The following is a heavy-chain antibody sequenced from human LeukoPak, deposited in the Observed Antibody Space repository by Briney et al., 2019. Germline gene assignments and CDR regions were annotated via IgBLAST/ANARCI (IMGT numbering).Heavy chain of an antibody. CDR3: ARGDRRYSSTFDY. D-gene: IGHD6-19*01. Sequence: GGSLRLSCAASGFVFSDYGMHWVRQAPGKGLEWVSSISSSSSYIYYADSVKGRFTISRDNAKNSLYLQMNSLRAEDTAVYYCARGDRRYSSTFDYWGQGTLVTVSS. V-gene: IGHV3-21*01. J-gene: IGHJ4*02. CDR1: GFVFSDYG. CDR2: ISSSSSYI.